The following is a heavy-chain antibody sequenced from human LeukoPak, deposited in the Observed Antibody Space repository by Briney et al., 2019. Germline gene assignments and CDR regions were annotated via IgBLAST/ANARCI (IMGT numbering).Heavy chain of an antibody. J-gene: IGHJ4*02. CDR1: GGSFSGYY. D-gene: IGHD3-10*01. V-gene: IGHV4-34*01. CDR2: INHSGST. Sequence: PSETLSLTCAVYGGSFSGYYWSWIRQPPGKGLEWIGEINHSGSTNYNPSLKSRVTISVDTSKNQFSLKLSSVTAADTAVYYCARESFRFGYANDYWGQGTLVTVSS. CDR3: ARESFRFGYANDY.